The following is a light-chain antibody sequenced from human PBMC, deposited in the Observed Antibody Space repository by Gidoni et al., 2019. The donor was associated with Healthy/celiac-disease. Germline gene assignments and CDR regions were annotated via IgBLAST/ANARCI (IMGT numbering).Light chain of an antibody. CDR2: SDR. CDR3: QVWDNTNNQGGV. J-gene: IGLJ2*01. CDR1: NIGVKS. Sequence: SYVLTQPPAVSVATGKTATITCGGNNIGVKSVHWYQQKPGPAPVMVMYSDRDRPSGIPGRFSGSNSGNTATLTISRVDAGDEADFYCQVWDNTNNQGGVFGGGTKLTVL. V-gene: IGLV3-21*01.